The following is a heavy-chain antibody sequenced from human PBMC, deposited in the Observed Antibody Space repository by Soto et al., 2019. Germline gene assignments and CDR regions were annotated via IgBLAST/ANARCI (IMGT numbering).Heavy chain of an antibody. CDR2: IKSKTDGGTT. CDR1: GFTFSNAC. Sequence: PGGSLRLSCEASGFTFSNACVSWVRLAPGKGLERVGGIKSKTDGGTTDYAAPVKGRFTISRDDSKNTLYLQMNSLKTEDTAVYYCTTDRRLATYYDFWSGYPTPDYWGQGTLVTVSS. V-gene: IGHV3-15*01. J-gene: IGHJ4*02. CDR3: TTDRRLATYYDFWSGYPTPDY. D-gene: IGHD3-3*01.